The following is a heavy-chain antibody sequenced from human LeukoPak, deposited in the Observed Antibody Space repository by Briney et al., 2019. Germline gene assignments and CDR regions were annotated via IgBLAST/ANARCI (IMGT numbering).Heavy chain of an antibody. V-gene: IGHV3-30*04. CDR1: GFTFSSYA. J-gene: IGHJ3*02. Sequence: PGRSLRLSCAASGFTFSSYAMHWVRQAPGKGLEWVAVISYDGSNKYYADSVKGRFTISRDNSKNTLYLQMNSLRAEDTAVYYCARDGTNDYGDYGMSPGAFDIWGQGTMVTVSS. CDR2: ISYDGSNK. D-gene: IGHD4-17*01. CDR3: ARDGTNDYGDYGMSPGAFDI.